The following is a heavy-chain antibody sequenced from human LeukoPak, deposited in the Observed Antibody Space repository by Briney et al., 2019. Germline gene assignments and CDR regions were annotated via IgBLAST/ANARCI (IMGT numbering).Heavy chain of an antibody. Sequence: PGGSLRLSCAASGFTVSSNYMSLVRQAPGKGLEWVSVIYSDGRIHYADSVKGRFTISRDDSKNTLYLQMNSLRAEDTAVYYCARESGYSYGLAGFFDYWGQGTLVTVSS. CDR1: GFTVSSNY. CDR2: IYSDGRI. CDR3: ARESGYSYGLAGFFDY. V-gene: IGHV3-53*01. D-gene: IGHD5-18*01. J-gene: IGHJ4*02.